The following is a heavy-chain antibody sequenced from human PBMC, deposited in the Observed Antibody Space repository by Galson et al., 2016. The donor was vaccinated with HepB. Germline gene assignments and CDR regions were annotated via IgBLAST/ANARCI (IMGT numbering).Heavy chain of an antibody. CDR3: VRGSQATTSFPDR. J-gene: IGHJ5*02. D-gene: IGHD1-26*01. V-gene: IGHV4-31*03. CDR1: GDSVTGGGHY. CDR2: IHYSGRA. Sequence: TLSLTCSVSGDSVTGGGHYWSWIRQHPGKGLEWIGYIHYSGRAYYNPSLKSRSDISLDTSNNQFSLTLSSVTAADTAVYYCVRGSQATTSFPDRWGQGTLGTVSS.